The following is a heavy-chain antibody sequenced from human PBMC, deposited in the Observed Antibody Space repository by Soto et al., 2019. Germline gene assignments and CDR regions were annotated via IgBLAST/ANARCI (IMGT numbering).Heavy chain of an antibody. CDR1: GFTFSTYA. D-gene: IGHD2-2*01. CDR2: ISDSGST. Sequence: EVQLLESGGGLAQPGGSLRLSCAASGFTFSTYAMSWVRQAAGKGLEWVSTISDSGSTYYADSVKGRFTISRDNSKNTLYKEMDSLRADDTAVYYCEKNKGARDCSRTSCLYSFDYWGQGTLVTVSS. J-gene: IGHJ4*02. CDR3: EKNKGARDCSRTSCLYSFDY. V-gene: IGHV3-23*01.